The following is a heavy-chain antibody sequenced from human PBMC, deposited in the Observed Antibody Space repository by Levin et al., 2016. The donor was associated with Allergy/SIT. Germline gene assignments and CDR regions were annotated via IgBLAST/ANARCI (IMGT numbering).Heavy chain of an antibody. CDR3: ARLGFYYGSGSYSGYYYGMDV. CDR2: ISAYNGNT. J-gene: IGHJ6*02. D-gene: IGHD3-10*01. V-gene: IGHV1-18*01. CDR1: GYTFTSYG. Sequence: ASVKVSCKASGYTFTSYGISWVRQAPGQGLEWMGWISAYNGNTNYAQKLQGRVTMTTDTSTSTAYMELRSLRSDDTAVYYCARLGFYYGSGSYSGYYYGMDVWGQGTTVTVSS.